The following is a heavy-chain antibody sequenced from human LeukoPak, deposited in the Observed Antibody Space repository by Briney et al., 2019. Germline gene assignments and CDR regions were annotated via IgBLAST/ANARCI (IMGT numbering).Heavy chain of an antibody. Sequence: PSETLSLTCTVSGGSISSYYWSWIRQPPGKGLEWIGYIYYSGSTNYNPSLKSRVTISVDTSKNQFSLKLSSVTAADTAVYYCARVDPRRIYGMDVWGQGTTVTVSS. CDR1: GGSISSYY. V-gene: IGHV4-59*01. J-gene: IGHJ6*02. CDR2: IYYSGST. D-gene: IGHD1-14*01. CDR3: ARVDPRRIYGMDV.